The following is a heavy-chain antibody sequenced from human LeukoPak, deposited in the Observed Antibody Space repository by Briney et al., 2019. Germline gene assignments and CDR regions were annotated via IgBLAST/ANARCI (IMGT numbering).Heavy chain of an antibody. Sequence: SATLSLTCTVSGGSISSSSYYWGWIRQPPGKGLEWIGRIYYSGSTYYNPSLKSRVTISVDTSKNQFSLKLSSVTAADTAVYYCARSGFGVFMHVGYGNWFDPWGQGTLVTVSS. J-gene: IGHJ5*02. CDR2: IYYSGST. CDR1: GGSISSSSYY. CDR3: ARSGFGVFMHVGYGNWFDP. V-gene: IGHV4-39*07. D-gene: IGHD2-8*01.